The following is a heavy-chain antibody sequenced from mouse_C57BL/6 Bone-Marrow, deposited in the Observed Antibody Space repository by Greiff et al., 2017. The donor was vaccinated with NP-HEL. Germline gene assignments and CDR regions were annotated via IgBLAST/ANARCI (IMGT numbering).Heavy chain of an antibody. CDR3: ASPVYYDYDEDYFDY. CDR1: GYTFTDYY. V-gene: IGHV1-19*01. D-gene: IGHD2-4*01. CDR2: INPYNGGT. J-gene: IGHJ2*01. Sequence: VQLKQSGPVLVKPGASVKMSCKASGYTFTDYYMNWVKQSHGKSLEWIGVINPYNGGTSYNQKFKGKATLTVDKSSSTAYMELNSLTSEDSAVYYCASPVYYDYDEDYFDYWGQGTTLTVSS.